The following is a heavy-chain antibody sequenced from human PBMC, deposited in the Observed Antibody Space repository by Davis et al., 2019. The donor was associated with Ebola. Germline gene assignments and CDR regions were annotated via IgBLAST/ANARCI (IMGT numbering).Heavy chain of an antibody. CDR1: GFTFSSYG. V-gene: IGHV3-30*03. Sequence: GGSLRLSCAASGFTFSSYGMHWVRQAPGKGLEWVAVISYDGSNKYYADSVKGRFTISRGNAKNSLYLQMNSLKTEDTAVYYCTTSSYSSGWYYDYWGQGTLVTVSS. CDR3: TTSSYSSGWYYDY. J-gene: IGHJ4*02. D-gene: IGHD6-19*01. CDR2: ISYDGSNK.